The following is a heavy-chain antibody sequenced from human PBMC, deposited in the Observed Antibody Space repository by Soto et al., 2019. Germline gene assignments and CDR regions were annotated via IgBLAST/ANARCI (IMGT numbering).Heavy chain of an antibody. CDR2: ISWNSGSI. D-gene: IGHD3-10*01. J-gene: IGHJ6*02. CDR1: GFTFDDYA. CDR3: AKGNRFGDSYYYGMAV. Sequence: PGGSLRLSCAASGFTFDDYAMHWVRQAPGKGLEWVSGISWNSGSIGYADSVKGRFTISRDNAKNSLYLQMNSLRAEDTALYHCAKGNRFGDSYYYGMAVWGQGTTVTVSS. V-gene: IGHV3-9*01.